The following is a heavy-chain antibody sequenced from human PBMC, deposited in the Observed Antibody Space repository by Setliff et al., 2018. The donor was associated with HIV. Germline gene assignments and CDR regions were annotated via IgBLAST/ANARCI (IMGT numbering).Heavy chain of an antibody. J-gene: IGHJ3*02. CDR2: IRSKAYGGTT. CDR1: GFTFGDYA. D-gene: IGHD5-18*01. CDR3: TRDKGYAFDI. V-gene: IGHV3-49*04. Sequence: GGSLRLSCTASGFTFGDYAMSWVRQAPGKGLEWVGLIRSKAYGGTTEYAASVKDRFTVSRDDSKSIAYLQINSLKTEDTAVYYCTRDKGYAFDIWGQGTMVTVSS.